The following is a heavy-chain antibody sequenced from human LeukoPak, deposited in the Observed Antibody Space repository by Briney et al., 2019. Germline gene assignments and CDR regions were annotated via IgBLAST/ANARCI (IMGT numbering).Heavy chain of an antibody. CDR3: ARQTLTLTDY. J-gene: IGHJ4*02. Sequence: SETLSLTCTVSGGSISSYYWSWIRQPPGKGLEWIGYIYYSGSTNYNPSLKRRVTISVDTSKNQFSLKLSSVTAADTAVYYCARQTLTLTDYWGQGTLVTVSS. CDR1: GGSISSYY. CDR2: IYYSGST. D-gene: IGHD4/OR15-4a*01. V-gene: IGHV4-59*01.